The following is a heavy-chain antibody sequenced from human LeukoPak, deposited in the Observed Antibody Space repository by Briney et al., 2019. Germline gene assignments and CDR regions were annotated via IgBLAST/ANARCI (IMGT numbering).Heavy chain of an antibody. V-gene: IGHV1-69*06. CDR3: ARVGDGYKIRGYFDY. CDR2: IIPIFGTA. Sequence: SVKVSCKASGGTFNSYTITWVRQAPGQGLEWMGGIIPIFGTANYAQKFQGRVTITADKSTSTAYMELSSLRSEDTAVYYCARVGDGYKIRGYFDYWGQGTLVTVSS. D-gene: IGHD5-24*01. J-gene: IGHJ4*02. CDR1: GGTFNSYT.